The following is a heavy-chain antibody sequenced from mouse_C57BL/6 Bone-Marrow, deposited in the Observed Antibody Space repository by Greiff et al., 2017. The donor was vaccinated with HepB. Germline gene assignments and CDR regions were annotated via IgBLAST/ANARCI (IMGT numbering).Heavy chain of an antibody. CDR1: GYSITSGYY. Sequence: EVQLVESGPGLVKPSQSLSLTCSVTGYSITSGYYWNWIRQFPGNKLEWMGYISYDGSNNYNPSLKNRISITRDTSKNQFFLKLNSVTTEDTATYYCAREDYGSSYNYYAMDYWGQGTSVTVSS. V-gene: IGHV3-6*01. D-gene: IGHD1-1*01. CDR3: AREDYGSSYNYYAMDY. CDR2: ISYDGSN. J-gene: IGHJ4*01.